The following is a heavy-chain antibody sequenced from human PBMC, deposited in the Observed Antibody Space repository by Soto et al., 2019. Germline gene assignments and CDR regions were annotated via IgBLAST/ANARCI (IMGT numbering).Heavy chain of an antibody. CDR2: VSTNSGHT. J-gene: IGHJ5*02. CDR1: GYTFTNYG. CDR3: AREEYRQLDH. Sequence: GDSVQVSCKASGYTFTNYGISWVRQAPGQGLEWMGWVSTNSGHTDYAQKFRGRVTMTTDTSTTTAYMELRSLRSDDTAVYYCAREEYRQLDHWGQGTLVTVS. V-gene: IGHV1-18*01. D-gene: IGHD3-16*02.